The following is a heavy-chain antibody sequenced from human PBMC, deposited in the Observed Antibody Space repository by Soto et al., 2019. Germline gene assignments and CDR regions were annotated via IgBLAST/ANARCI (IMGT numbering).Heavy chain of an antibody. D-gene: IGHD3-9*01. J-gene: IGHJ4*02. V-gene: IGHV1-2*04. CDR2: INPNSGGT. CDR1: GYTFTGYY. Sequence: ASVKVSCKASGYTFTGYYMHLVRQAPGQGLEWMGWINPNSGGTNYAQKFQGWVTMTRDTSISTAYMELSRLRADDTAVYYCARGGDVLRYFDWLLTLDYWGQGTLVTVSS. CDR3: ARGGDVLRYFDWLLTLDY.